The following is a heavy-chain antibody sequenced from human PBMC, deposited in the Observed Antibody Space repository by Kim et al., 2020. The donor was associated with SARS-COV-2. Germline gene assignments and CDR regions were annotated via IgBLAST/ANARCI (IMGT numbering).Heavy chain of an antibody. D-gene: IGHD3-22*01. Sequence: SETLSLTCAVYGGSFSGYYWSWIRQPPGKGLEWIGEINHSGSTNYNPSLKSRVTISVDTSKNQFSLKLSSVTAADTAVYYCARGLFDYYDSSGYYYGGFDYWGQGTLVTVSS. V-gene: IGHV4-34*01. CDR1: GGSFSGYY. J-gene: IGHJ4*02. CDR2: INHSGST. CDR3: ARGLFDYYDSSGYYYGGFDY.